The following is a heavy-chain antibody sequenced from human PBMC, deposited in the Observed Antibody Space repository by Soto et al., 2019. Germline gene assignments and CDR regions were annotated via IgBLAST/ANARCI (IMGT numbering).Heavy chain of an antibody. CDR2: ISGSGGST. Sequence: PWGSLRLSWAASGFNFSSFAMSWVRQAPGKGLEWVSAISGSGGSTYYADSVKGRFTISRDNSKNTLYLQMNSLRAEDTAVYYCAKVSGGAKNYWGQGTLVTAPQ. CDR3: AKVSGGAKNY. V-gene: IGHV3-23*01. CDR1: GFNFSSFA. J-gene: IGHJ4*02. D-gene: IGHD1-26*01.